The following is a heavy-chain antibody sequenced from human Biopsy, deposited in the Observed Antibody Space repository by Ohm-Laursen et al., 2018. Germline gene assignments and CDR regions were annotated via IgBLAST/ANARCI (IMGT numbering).Heavy chain of an antibody. D-gene: IGHD2-15*01. J-gene: IGHJ4*02. CDR2: IYAGATT. V-gene: IGHV3-66*01. CDR1: KFTVRTNS. CDR3: ARGSGSGFYFDQ. Sequence: SLRLSCTASKFTVRTNSMSWVRLAPGKGLEWVSVIYAGATTYYQASVKVRFTISRDNSRNTVKHQMDRLRGEDTSVYCCARGSGSGFYFDQWGQGTLVTVSS.